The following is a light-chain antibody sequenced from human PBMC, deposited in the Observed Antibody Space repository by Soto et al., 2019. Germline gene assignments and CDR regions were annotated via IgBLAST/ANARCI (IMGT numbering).Light chain of an antibody. CDR2: RAS. CDR1: HYVYSN. V-gene: IGKV3-15*01. CDR3: QQYHNLWT. Sequence: EIVMTQSPATLSVPPGERATLSCTASHYVYSNVAWFQQRPGQAPRLLIYRASTRATGTPARFSGSGSGTEFTLTITSLQSEDFALYYCQQYHNLWTFGQGTKVDI. J-gene: IGKJ1*01.